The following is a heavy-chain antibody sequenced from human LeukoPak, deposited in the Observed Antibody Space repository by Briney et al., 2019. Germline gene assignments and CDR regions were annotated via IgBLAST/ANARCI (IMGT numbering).Heavy chain of an antibody. Sequence: GGSLRLSCAASGFTFSSYSMNWVRQAPGKGLEWVSSISSSSSYIYYADSVKGRFTISRDNAKNSLYLQMNSLRAEDTAVYYCARGLGPGYDILTGYYKGEKTDYYYYMDVWGKGTTVTISS. CDR1: GFTFSSYS. CDR3: ARGLGPGYDILTGYYKGEKTDYYYYMDV. D-gene: IGHD3-9*01. V-gene: IGHV3-21*04. J-gene: IGHJ6*03. CDR2: ISSSSSYI.